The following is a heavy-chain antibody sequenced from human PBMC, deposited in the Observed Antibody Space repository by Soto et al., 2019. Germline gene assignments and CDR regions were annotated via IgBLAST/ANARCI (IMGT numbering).Heavy chain of an antibody. V-gene: IGHV3-21*01. CDR3: ARDYVLLWFGEDLHPINY. Sequence: PGGSLRLSCAASGFTFSSYSMNWVRQAPGKGLEWVSSISSSSSYIYYADSVRGRFTISRDNAKSSLYLQMNSLRAEDTAVYYCARDYVLLWFGEDLHPINYWGQGTLVTVSS. CDR1: GFTFSSYS. CDR2: ISSSSSYI. J-gene: IGHJ4*02. D-gene: IGHD3-10*01.